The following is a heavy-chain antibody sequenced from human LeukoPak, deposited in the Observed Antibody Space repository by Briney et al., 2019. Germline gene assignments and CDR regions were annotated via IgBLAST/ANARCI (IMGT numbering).Heavy chain of an antibody. CDR3: AKDTGYSSSWVFDY. CDR1: GFTFSSYA. CDR2: ISGSGGST. D-gene: IGHD6-13*01. V-gene: IGHV3-23*01. Sequence: GGSLRLSCAASGFTFSSYAMSWVRQAPGKGLEWVSAISGSGGSTYYADSVKGRFTISRDNAKNSLYLQMNSLRAEDTALYYCAKDTGYSSSWVFDYWGQGTLVTVSS. J-gene: IGHJ4*02.